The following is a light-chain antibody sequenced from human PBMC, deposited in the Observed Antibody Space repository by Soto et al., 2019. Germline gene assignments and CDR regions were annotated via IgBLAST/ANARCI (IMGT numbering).Light chain of an antibody. J-gene: IGKJ5*01. CDR3: QQHNDWPT. CDR1: QSVSSK. Sequence: EIVMTQSPATLSLSPGDTATLSCRASQSVSSKLAWYQQKPGQAPRLLIHDASTRATGIPARFSGSGSGTEFILTISSVESEDFAIYYCQQHNDWPTFGQGTRLEIK. CDR2: DAS. V-gene: IGKV3-15*01.